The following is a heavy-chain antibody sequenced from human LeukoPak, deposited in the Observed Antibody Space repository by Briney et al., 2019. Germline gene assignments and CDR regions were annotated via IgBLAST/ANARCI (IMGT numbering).Heavy chain of an antibody. CDR3: ARGDGSGSSHFDY. D-gene: IGHD3-10*01. J-gene: IGHJ4*02. Sequence: SETLSLTCTVSGGSISSSSYYWGWIRQPPGKGLEWIGSIYYSGSTYYNPSLKSRVTISVDTSKNQFSLKLSSVTAADTAVYYCARGDGSGSSHFDYWGQGTLVTVSS. CDR2: IYYSGST. V-gene: IGHV4-39*07. CDR1: GGSISSSSYY.